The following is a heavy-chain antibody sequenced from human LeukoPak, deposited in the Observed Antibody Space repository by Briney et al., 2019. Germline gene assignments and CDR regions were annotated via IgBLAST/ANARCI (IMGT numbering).Heavy chain of an antibody. D-gene: IGHD2-21*02. CDR1: GGTFSGYA. CDR2: IIPILGIA. J-gene: IGHJ4*02. Sequence: SVKVSCKASGGTFSGYAISWGRQAPGQGLEWMGRIIPILGIANYAQKFQGRVTITADKSTSTAYMELSSLRSEDTAVYYCARSQVVTAIREEPYFDYWGQGTLVTVSS. CDR3: ARSQVVTAIREEPYFDY. V-gene: IGHV1-69*04.